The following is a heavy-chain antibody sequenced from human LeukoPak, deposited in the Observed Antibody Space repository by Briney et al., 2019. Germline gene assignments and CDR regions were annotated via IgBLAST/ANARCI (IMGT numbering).Heavy chain of an antibody. J-gene: IGHJ4*02. CDR2: INPNSGGT. CDR1: GYTFTGYY. V-gene: IGHV1-2*06. Sequence: ASVKVSCKAFGYTFTGYYMHWVRQAPGQGLEWMGRINPNSGGTNYAQKFQGRVTMTRDTSISTAYMELSRLRSDDTAVYYCARRSPNGDFDYWGQGTLVTVSS. CDR3: ARRSPNGDFDY. D-gene: IGHD4-17*01.